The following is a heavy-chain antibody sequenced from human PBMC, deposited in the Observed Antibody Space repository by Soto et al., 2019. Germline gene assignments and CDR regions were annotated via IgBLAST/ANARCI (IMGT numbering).Heavy chain of an antibody. CDR2: ISGSGGST. J-gene: IGHJ2*01. V-gene: IGHV3-23*01. CDR1: GFTFSSYA. Sequence: EVQLLESGGGLVQPGGSLRLSCAASGFTFSSYAMSWVRQAPGKGLEWVSAISGSGGSTYYADSVKGRFTISRDNSKNTLYLQMNSLRAEDTAVYYCAKAMVFGVVTTNWYFDLWGRGTLVTVSS. CDR3: AKAMVFGVVTTNWYFDL. D-gene: IGHD3-3*01.